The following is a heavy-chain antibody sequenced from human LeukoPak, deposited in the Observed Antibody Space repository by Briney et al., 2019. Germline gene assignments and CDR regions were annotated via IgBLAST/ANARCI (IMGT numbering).Heavy chain of an antibody. J-gene: IGHJ4*02. D-gene: IGHD5-18*01. Sequence: PSETLSLTCTVSGGSISSYYWSWIRQPPGKGLEWIGYIYYSGSTNYNPSLKSRVTISVDTSKNQFSLKLSSVTAADTAVYYCARSPGYSKNYYFDYWGQGTLVTVSS. CDR2: IYYSGST. CDR1: GGSISSYY. CDR3: ARSPGYSKNYYFDY. V-gene: IGHV4-59*01.